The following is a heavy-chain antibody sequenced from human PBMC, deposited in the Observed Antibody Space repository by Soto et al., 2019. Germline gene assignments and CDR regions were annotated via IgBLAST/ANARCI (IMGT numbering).Heavy chain of an antibody. CDR1: GFTFSSYW. CDR2: IKQDGSEK. Sequence: EVQLVESGGGLVQPGGSLRLSCAASGFTFSSYWMSWVRQAPGKGLEWVANIKQDGSEKYYVDFVKGRFTISRDNAKNSLYLQMNSLRAEDTAVYYCARDSPYDYVWGGSIDYWGQGTLVTVSS. V-gene: IGHV3-7*03. J-gene: IGHJ4*02. D-gene: IGHD3-16*01. CDR3: ARDSPYDYVWGGSIDY.